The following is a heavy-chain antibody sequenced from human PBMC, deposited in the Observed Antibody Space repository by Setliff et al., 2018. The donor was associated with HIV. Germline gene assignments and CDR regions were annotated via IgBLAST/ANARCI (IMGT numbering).Heavy chain of an antibody. CDR3: ARDKGYSYGTYGAFDI. D-gene: IGHD5-18*01. J-gene: IGHJ3*02. CDR2: IYTSGST. V-gene: IGHV4-61*02. CDR1: DDSINYSTYY. Sequence: SETLSLTCSVSDDSINYSTYYWSWIRQPAGKGLEWIGRIYTSGSTNYNPSLKSRVSISIDTSKNQFSLKLSSVTAADTAVFYCARDKGYSYGTYGAFDIWGQGTMVTVSS.